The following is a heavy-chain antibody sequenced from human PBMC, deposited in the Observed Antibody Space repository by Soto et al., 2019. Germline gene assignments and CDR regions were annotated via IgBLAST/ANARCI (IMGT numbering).Heavy chain of an antibody. V-gene: IGHV4-34*01. CDR1: GGSFSGYY. Sequence: PSETLSLTCAVYGGSFSGYYWSWIRQPPGKGPEWIGEINHSGSTNYNPSLKSRVTISIDTSKNQFSLKLSSVTAADTAVYYCARVGIFRAPSIWGQGTLVTVSS. J-gene: IGHJ4*02. CDR2: INHSGST. CDR3: ARVGIFRAPSI. D-gene: IGHD7-27*01.